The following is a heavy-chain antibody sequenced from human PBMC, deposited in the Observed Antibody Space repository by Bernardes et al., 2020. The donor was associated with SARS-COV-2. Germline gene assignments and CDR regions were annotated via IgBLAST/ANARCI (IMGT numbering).Heavy chain of an antibody. V-gene: IGHV3-30*18. CDR1: GFTFNNFG. CDR3: AKVQAILWIRPYQSAMDV. D-gene: IGHD5-18*01. J-gene: IGHJ6*02. CDR2: ISYEGSKT. Sequence: GGSLRLSCAASGFTFNNFGMHWVRQAPGKGLEWVAVISYEGSKTFYADSVEGRFTISKDNSKNTVYLEIDSLRPEDTAVYYCAKVQAILWIRPYQSAMDVWGQGTTVAVS.